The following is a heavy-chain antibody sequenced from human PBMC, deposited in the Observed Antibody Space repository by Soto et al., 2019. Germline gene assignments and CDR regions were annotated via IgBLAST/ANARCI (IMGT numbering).Heavy chain of an antibody. D-gene: IGHD2-15*01. CDR3: ASEYCSGGRCYYYGMDV. CDR1: GFTFSSYG. J-gene: IGHJ6*02. Sequence: QVQLVESGGGVVQPGRSLRLSCAASGFTFSSYGMHWVRQAPGKGLEWVAVIWYDGSNKYYADSVKGRFTISRDNSKNTLYLQMYRLRAEDTAVYYCASEYCSGGRCYYYGMDVWGQGTTVTVSS. V-gene: IGHV3-33*01. CDR2: IWYDGSNK.